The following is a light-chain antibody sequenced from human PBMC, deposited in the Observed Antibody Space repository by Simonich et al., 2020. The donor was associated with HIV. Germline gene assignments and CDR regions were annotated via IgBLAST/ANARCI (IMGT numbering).Light chain of an antibody. V-gene: IGKV3-15*01. CDR3: QQYGSSPQVT. J-gene: IGKJ5*01. Sequence: EIVMTQSPATLSVSPGERATLSCRASQNVSSNLAWYQQKPGQAPRLLIYGASTRATGIPARFSGSGSGTEFTLTISSMQSEDFAVYYCQQYGSSPQVTFGQGTRLEIK. CDR1: QNVSSN. CDR2: GAS.